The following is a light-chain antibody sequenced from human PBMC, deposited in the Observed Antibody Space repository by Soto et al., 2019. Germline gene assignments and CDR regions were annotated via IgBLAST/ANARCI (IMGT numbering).Light chain of an antibody. CDR2: DAS. CDR3: QQYNSYSRT. V-gene: IGKV1-5*01. J-gene: IGKJ1*01. CDR1: QSISSW. Sequence: IQMTHSPATLSASVLDRVTMTCLASQSISSWLAWYQQKPGKAPKLLIYDASSLESGVPSRFSGSGSGTEFTLTISSLQPDDFATYYCQQYNSYSRTFGQGTKVDI.